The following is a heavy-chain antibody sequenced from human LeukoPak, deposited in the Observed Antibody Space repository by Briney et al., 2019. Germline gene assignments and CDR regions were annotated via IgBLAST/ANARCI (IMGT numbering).Heavy chain of an antibody. CDR1: GGSISGSSYY. J-gene: IGHJ5*02. CDR2: IYYSGST. D-gene: IGHD4-17*01. V-gene: IGHV4-39*07. CDR3: ARGGRLTTVTGAWFDP. Sequence: SETLSLTCTVSGGSISGSSYYWGWIRQPPGKGLEWIGSIYYSGSTYYNPSLKSRVTISVDTSKNQFSLKLSSVTAADTAVYYCARGGRLTTVTGAWFDPWGQGTLVTVSS.